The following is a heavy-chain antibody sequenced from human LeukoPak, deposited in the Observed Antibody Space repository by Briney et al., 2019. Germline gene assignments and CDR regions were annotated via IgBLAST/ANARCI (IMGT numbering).Heavy chain of an antibody. V-gene: IGHV6-1*01. J-gene: IGHJ4*02. CDR1: GDSVSSNRAT. D-gene: IGHD2-8*01. Sequence: SQTLSLTCAISGDSVSSNRATWNWIRQSPSRGLEWLGRTYYRTKWNTDYEVSLNSRIIVNPVTSKNQFSLQLNSVTPEDSAVYYCARALGVVFDYWGQGSLVTVSS. CDR2: TYYRTKWNT. CDR3: ARALGVVFDY.